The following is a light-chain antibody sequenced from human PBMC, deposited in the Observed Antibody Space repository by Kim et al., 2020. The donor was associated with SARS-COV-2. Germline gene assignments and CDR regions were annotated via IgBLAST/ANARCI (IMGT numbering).Light chain of an antibody. V-gene: IGKV3-15*01. CDR2: GAS. CDR1: QSVSSN. J-gene: IGKJ2*03. Sequence: SGSPGARATLSCGASQSVSSNLAWYQQKPGQAPRLLIYGASTRATGIPARFSGSGSGTEFTLTISSLQSEDFAVYYCQQYNNWPYSFGQGTKLEI. CDR3: QQYNNWPYS.